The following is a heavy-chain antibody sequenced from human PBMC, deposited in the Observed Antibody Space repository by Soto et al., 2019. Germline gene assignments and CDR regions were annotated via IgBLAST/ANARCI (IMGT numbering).Heavy chain of an antibody. J-gene: IGHJ4*02. CDR3: ARRWGEGRVDY. CDR2: IYHSGNT. CDR1: GGSISSSNW. Sequence: QVQLQESGPGLVKPSGTLSLTCAVSGGSISSSNWWSWVRQPPGKGLEWIGEIYHSGNTNYNPSLKSRGPMAVDQSRNQFSLQLSSVTAADTAVYYCARRWGEGRVDYWGQGTLVTVSS. V-gene: IGHV4-4*02. D-gene: IGHD3-10*01.